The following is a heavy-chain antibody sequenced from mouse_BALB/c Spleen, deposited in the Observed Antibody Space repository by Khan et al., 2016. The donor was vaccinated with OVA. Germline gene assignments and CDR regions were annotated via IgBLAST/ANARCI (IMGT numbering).Heavy chain of an antibody. D-gene: IGHD1-1*01. CDR3: ARPPITTVVATSYWFFDV. Sequence: EVQLQESGGGLVKSGGSLKLSCAASGFTFSTYAMSWVRQTPEKRLEWVATISTGDTYTYYPDSVKGRFTISRDNAKNTLYLQMRSLRSEDTAMYYCARPPITTVVATSYWFFDVWGAGTTVTVST. J-gene: IGHJ1*01. CDR1: GFTFSTYA. CDR2: ISTGDTYT. V-gene: IGHV5-9-3*01.